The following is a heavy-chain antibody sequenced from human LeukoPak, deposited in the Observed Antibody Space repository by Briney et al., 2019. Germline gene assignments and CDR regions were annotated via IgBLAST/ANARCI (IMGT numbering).Heavy chain of an antibody. Sequence: SETLSLTCTVSGGSISSSSYYWGWIRQPPGKGLEWIASMCYSGSTYYNPSLKSRVTISVDTSKNQFSLKLSSVTAADTAVYYCARRKDSSGYFGRMGWFDPWGQGTLVTVSS. CDR1: GGSISSSSYY. D-gene: IGHD3-22*01. V-gene: IGHV4-39*01. CDR2: MCYSGST. J-gene: IGHJ5*02. CDR3: ARRKDSSGYFGRMGWFDP.